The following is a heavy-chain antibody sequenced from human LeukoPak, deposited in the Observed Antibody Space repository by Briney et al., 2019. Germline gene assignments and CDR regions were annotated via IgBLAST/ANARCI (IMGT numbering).Heavy chain of an antibody. D-gene: IGHD1-26*01. Sequence: PGGSLRLSCAASGFTLSSYGMHWVRQAPGKGLEWVAVIWYDGSNKYYADSVKGRFTISRDNSKNTLCLQMNSLRAEDTAVYYCARAKWELFWGDYWGQGTLVTVSS. CDR1: GFTLSSYG. CDR3: ARAKWELFWGDY. J-gene: IGHJ4*02. CDR2: IWYDGSNK. V-gene: IGHV3-33*01.